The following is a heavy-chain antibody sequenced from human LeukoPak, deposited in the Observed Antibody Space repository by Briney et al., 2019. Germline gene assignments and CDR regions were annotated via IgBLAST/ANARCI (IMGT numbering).Heavy chain of an antibody. Sequence: GGSLRLSCAASGSTVSSSYMSWVRQAPGKGLEWVSIIYNDGSTYYADSMRGRFTISRDNSKNTLYLQVNSLRAEDTAMYYCARNILFAFDIWGQGTMVTVSS. J-gene: IGHJ3*02. CDR1: GSTVSSSY. V-gene: IGHV3-53*01. CDR2: IYNDGST. CDR3: ARNILFAFDI.